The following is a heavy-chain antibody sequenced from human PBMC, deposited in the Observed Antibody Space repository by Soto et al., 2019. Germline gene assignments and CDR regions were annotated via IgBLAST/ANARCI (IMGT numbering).Heavy chain of an antibody. J-gene: IGHJ6*02. Sequence: EVQLLESGGGLVQPGGSLRLSCAASGFTFSSYAMRWVLQAPGQGLEWVSAISGSGGSTYYADSVKCRFTISRDNSKKTLYLPTHSLSAEDTAVYYWAKRSGYSYWLAYDYYYGMDVWGQGTTVTVSS. CDR1: GFTFSSYA. CDR3: AKRSGYSYWLAYDYYYGMDV. V-gene: IGHV3-23*01. D-gene: IGHD5-18*01. CDR2: ISGSGGST.